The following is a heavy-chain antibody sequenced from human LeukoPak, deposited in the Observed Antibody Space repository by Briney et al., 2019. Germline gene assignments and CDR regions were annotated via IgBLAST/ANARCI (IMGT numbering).Heavy chain of an antibody. CDR2: IWSDGSNK. CDR1: GFTFSSYG. D-gene: IGHD2-21*02. J-gene: IGHJ4*02. V-gene: IGHV3-33*06. Sequence: QSGGSLRLSCAASGFTFSSYGMHWVRQAPGKGLEWVAVIWSDGSNKYYADSVKGRFTISRDNSKNTLYLQMNSLRAEDTAVYYCAKEPDAYCGGDCYSYFDYWGQGTLVTVSS. CDR3: AKEPDAYCGGDCYSYFDY.